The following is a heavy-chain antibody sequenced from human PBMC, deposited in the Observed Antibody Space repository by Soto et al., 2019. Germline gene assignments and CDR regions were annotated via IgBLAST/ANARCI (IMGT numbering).Heavy chain of an antibody. CDR3: TTGSVEGY. J-gene: IGHJ4*02. CDR1: GFSISSAW. D-gene: IGHD3-3*01. Sequence: EVQLVESGGGLVKPGGSLRLSCTASGFSISSAWMNWVRQAPGKGLEWVGRIKTKTQGETTDYPAPVKGRVTISRDDSKNTLYLQMNSLIMEDTAVYYCTTGSVEGYWGQGTLVTVSS. CDR2: IKTKTQGETT. V-gene: IGHV3-15*07.